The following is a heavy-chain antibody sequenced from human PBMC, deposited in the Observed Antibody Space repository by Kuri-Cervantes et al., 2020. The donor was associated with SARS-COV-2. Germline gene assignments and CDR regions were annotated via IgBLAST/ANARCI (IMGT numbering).Heavy chain of an antibody. D-gene: IGHD2-2*01. J-gene: IGHJ4*02. Sequence: SETLSLTCTVSGGSISSYYWSWIRQPPGKGLEWIGYIYYSGSTNYNPSLKSRVTLSVDTSKNQFSLKLSSVTAADTAVYYCARELGVPAATYFDYWGQGALVTVSS. CDR3: ARELGVPAATYFDY. CDR2: IYYSGST. V-gene: IGHV4-59*01. CDR1: GGSISSYY.